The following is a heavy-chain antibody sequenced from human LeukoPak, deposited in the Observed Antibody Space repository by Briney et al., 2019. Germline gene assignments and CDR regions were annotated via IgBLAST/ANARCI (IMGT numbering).Heavy chain of an antibody. D-gene: IGHD5-24*01. CDR3: ARDGYNEGFFDY. V-gene: IGHV3-30*04. CDR1: GFTFSSYA. CDR2: ISYDGSNK. J-gene: IGHJ4*02. Sequence: GGSLRLSCAASGFTFSSYAMHWVRQAPGKGLEWVAVISYDGSNKYYADSVKGRFTISRDNSKNTLYLQMNSLRAEDTAVYYCARDGYNEGFFDYWGQGTLVTVSS.